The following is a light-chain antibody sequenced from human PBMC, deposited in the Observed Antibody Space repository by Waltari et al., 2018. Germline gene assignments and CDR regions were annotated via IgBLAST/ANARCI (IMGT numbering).Light chain of an antibody. CDR1: ENVNNY. CDR3: QHNYGTPHS. CDR2: KAS. J-gene: IGKJ2*03. Sequence: DIQITQSPSSLSASVGDRVTITCRASENVNNYLKWYQQKPGKAPKLLIYKASTLQSGVPSRFSGSGSGTDYTFTSSSLQSEDVATYYCQHNYGTPHSCGQGTKVEIK. V-gene: IGKV1-39*01.